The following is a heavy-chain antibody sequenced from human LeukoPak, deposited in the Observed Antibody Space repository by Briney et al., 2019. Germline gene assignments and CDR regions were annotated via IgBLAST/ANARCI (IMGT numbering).Heavy chain of an antibody. J-gene: IGHJ3*02. CDR2: IIPIFGTA. V-gene: IGHV1-69*06. D-gene: IGHD6-19*01. CDR3: AIAVAGFDAFDI. CDR1: GGTFSSYA. Sequence: ASVKVSCKASGGTFSSYAISWVRQAPGQGLEWMGGIIPIFGTANHAQKFRGRVTITADKSTSTAYMELSSLRSEDRAVYYCAIAVAGFDAFDIWGQGTMVTVSS.